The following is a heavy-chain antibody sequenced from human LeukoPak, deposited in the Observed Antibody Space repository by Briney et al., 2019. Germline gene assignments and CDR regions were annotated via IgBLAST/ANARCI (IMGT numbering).Heavy chain of an antibody. CDR1: GGSISSRPYY. CDR3: ARYAYDYVWGSYRNRFDY. J-gene: IGHJ4*02. V-gene: IGHV4-39*07. D-gene: IGHD3-16*02. Sequence: PSETLSLTCTVSGGSISSRPYYWGWVRQPPGKGLEWIGTISYSGTTYYSPSLKSRVTISLDTSKNQFSLKLSSVTAADTAVYYCARYAYDYVWGSYRNRFDYWGQGTLVTVSS. CDR2: ISYSGTT.